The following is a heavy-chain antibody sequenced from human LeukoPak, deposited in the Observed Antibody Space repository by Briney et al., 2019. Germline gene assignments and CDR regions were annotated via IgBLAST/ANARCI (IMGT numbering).Heavy chain of an antibody. CDR2: IWYDGSNK. CDR3: ARDSSRRGNWFDP. V-gene: IGHV3-33*01. Sequence: GGSLRLSCAASGFTFSSYGVYWVRQAPGKGLEWVAVIWYDGSNKYYADSVKGRFTISRDNSKNTLYLQMNSLRAEDTAVYYCARDSSRRGNWFDPWGQGTLVTVSS. CDR1: GFTFSSYG. J-gene: IGHJ5*02. D-gene: IGHD2-2*01.